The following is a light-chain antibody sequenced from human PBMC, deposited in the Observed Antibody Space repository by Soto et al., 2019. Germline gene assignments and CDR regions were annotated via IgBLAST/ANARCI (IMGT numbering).Light chain of an antibody. Sequence: DVQMTQSPSSMSASVGDSVTITCRASQSVFNHLSWFQQRPGKGPKLLIYDASSLHAEVPSRFSGSGYETDFILTISTVQPEDSAIYYCHQSSSTPLTFGGGTRVELK. CDR2: DAS. CDR1: QSVFNH. V-gene: IGKV1-39*01. CDR3: HQSSSTPLT. J-gene: IGKJ4*01.